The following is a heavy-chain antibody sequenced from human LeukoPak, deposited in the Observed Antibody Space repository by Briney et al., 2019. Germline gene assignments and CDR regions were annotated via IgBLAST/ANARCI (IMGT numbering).Heavy chain of an antibody. V-gene: IGHV4-39*01. Sequence: SETLSLTCTVSGGSVSSSSYYWGWIRQPPGKGLEWIGSISYSGTNYNNPSLKSRVSISIDTSKNQFSVKLTSLTDADTAMYYCASLGTLRSWGQGTLVTVSS. CDR2: ISYSGTN. CDR1: GGSVSSSSYY. D-gene: IGHD7-27*01. J-gene: IGHJ5*02. CDR3: ASLGTLRS.